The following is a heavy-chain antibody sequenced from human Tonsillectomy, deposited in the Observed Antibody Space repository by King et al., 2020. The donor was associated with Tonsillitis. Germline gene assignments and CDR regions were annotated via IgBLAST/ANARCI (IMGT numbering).Heavy chain of an antibody. D-gene: IGHD3-22*01. CDR1: GYSLTASW. J-gene: IGHJ3*02. CDR3: ATLSRLLPHGAFDI. V-gene: IGHV5-51*01. CDR2: IYPGDSDT. Sequence: QLVHSGAEVKKPGESLKISCQGSGYSLTASWIGWVRQVPGKGLEWMGIIYPGDSDTKYSPSFQGQVTISADRSISTAYLQWSSLKASDTAMYYCATLSRLLPHGAFDIWGQGTMVTVSS.